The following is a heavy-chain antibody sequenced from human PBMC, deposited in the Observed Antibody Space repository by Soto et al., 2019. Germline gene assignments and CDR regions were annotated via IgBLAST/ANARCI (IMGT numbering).Heavy chain of an antibody. V-gene: IGHV4-34*01. D-gene: IGHD2-8*01. CDR3: ARGRLFEGCTNRVCQGYWFDP. CDR2: INHSGST. Sequence: SETLSLTCAVYGGSFSGYYWSWIRQPPGKGLEWIGEINHSGSTNYNPSLKSRVTISVDTSKNQFSLKLSSVTAADTAVYYCARGRLFEGCTNRVCQGYWFDPWGQGTLVTVYS. CDR1: GGSFSGYY. J-gene: IGHJ5*02.